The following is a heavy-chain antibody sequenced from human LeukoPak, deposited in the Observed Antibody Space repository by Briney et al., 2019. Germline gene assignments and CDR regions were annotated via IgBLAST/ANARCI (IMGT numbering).Heavy chain of an antibody. Sequence: GGSLRLSCAASGFTFSSYEMNWVRQAPGKGLEWVSYISSSSNTMYYADSVKGRFTISRDNAKDSLYLQMNSLRDEDTAVYYCARAFDYWGQGTLVAVSS. CDR1: GFTFSSYE. V-gene: IGHV3-48*03. CDR2: ISSSSNTM. J-gene: IGHJ4*02. CDR3: ARAFDY.